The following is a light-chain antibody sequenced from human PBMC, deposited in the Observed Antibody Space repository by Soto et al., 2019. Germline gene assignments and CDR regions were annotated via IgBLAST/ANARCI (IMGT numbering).Light chain of an antibody. V-gene: IGLV6-57*02. CDR3: WSYAGNTIFV. Sequence: NFMLTQPHSVSESPGKTITISCTGSSGSIANNYVQWYQQRPGSAPTTVIYEDQQRPSGVPDRFSGSIDSSSNSASLTISGLKTEDEANYYCWSYAGNTIFVFGGGTKVTVL. J-gene: IGLJ2*01. CDR2: EDQ. CDR1: SGSIANNY.